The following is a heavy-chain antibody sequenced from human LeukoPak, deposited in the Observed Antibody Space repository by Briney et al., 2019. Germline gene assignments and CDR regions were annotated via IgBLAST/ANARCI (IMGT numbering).Heavy chain of an antibody. V-gene: IGHV4-39*02. D-gene: IGHD3-9*01. J-gene: IGHJ3*02. CDR3: AREGLLYDIYAFDI. CDR1: GGSISSSSYY. Sequence: SETLSLTCSVSGGSISSSSYYWGWIRQPPGKGLEWIGSIYYSGSTYYNPSLKSRVTISVDTSKNQFSLKLSSVTAADTAVYYCAREGLLYDIYAFDIWGQGTMVTVSS. CDR2: IYYSGST.